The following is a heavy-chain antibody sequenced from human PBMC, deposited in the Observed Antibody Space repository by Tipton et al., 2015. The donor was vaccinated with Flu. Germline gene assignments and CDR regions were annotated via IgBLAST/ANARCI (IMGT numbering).Heavy chain of an antibody. CDR2: IYYSGST. CDR3: ARGSYGDYEGFDY. D-gene: IGHD4-17*01. V-gene: IGHV4-59*01. CDR1: GGSISSYY. J-gene: IGHJ4*02. Sequence: TLSLTCPVSGGSISSYYWSWIGQPPGKGLAWIGYIYYSGSTNHNPPLKSRVTISVDTSRNQFSLKLSSVTAADTAVYYCARGSYGDYEGFDYWGQGTLVTVSS.